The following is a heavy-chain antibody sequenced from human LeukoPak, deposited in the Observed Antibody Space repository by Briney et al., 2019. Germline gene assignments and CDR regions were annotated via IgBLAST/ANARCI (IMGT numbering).Heavy chain of an antibody. CDR3: AKSTAAAGIPPKDY. CDR1: GFTFSSYA. V-gene: IGHV3-23*01. Sequence: GGSLRLSCAASGFTFSSYAMSWVRQAPGKGLEWVSSISGSGGSTYYADSVRGRFTISRDNSKDTLYLQMNGLRAEDTAVYYCAKSTAAAGIPPKDYWGQGTLVTVSS. CDR2: ISGSGGST. J-gene: IGHJ4*02. D-gene: IGHD6-13*01.